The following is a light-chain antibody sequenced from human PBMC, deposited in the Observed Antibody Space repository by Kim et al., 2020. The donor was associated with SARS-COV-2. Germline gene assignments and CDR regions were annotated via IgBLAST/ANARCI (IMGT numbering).Light chain of an antibody. Sequence: QSASVSGSPGQSITIPCSGAYSDIGAYDYVSWYQQHPGKAPKLIICDVTNRPSGVSNRFSGSKSGNTASLTISGLQAEDEADYYCSSYSTTTTPEYVFGTGTKVTVL. J-gene: IGLJ1*01. CDR2: DVT. CDR3: SSYSTTTTPEYV. V-gene: IGLV2-14*03. CDR1: YSDIGAYDY.